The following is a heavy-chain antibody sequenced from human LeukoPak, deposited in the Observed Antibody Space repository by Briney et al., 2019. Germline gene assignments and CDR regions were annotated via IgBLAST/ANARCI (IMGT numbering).Heavy chain of an antibody. D-gene: IGHD3-3*01. CDR3: ASKTYYDFWSGYVDGYYCYGMDV. J-gene: IGHJ6*02. V-gene: IGHV3-30-3*01. CDR2: ISYDGSNK. CDR1: GFTFSSYA. Sequence: GGSLRLSCAASGFTFSSYAMHWVRQAPGKGLEWVAVISYDGSNKYYADSVKGRFTISRDNSKNTLYLQMNSLRAEDTAVYYCASKTYYDFWSGYVDGYYCYGMDVWGQGTTVTVSS.